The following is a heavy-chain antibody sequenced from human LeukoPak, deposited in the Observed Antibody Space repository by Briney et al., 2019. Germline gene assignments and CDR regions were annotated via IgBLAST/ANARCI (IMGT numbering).Heavy chain of an antibody. D-gene: IGHD6-19*01. J-gene: IGHJ3*01. CDR1: GFTFSSYA. CDR2: ISGSGGGT. CDR3: VRVSSDWVAFDV. Sequence: GGSLRLSCAASGFTFSSYAMSWVRQAPEKGLEWVSTISGSGGGTYYADSVKGRFTISRDDSKNTLYTQMNSLRTEDTAVYYCVRVSSDWVAFDVWGQGTMVTVSS. V-gene: IGHV3-23*01.